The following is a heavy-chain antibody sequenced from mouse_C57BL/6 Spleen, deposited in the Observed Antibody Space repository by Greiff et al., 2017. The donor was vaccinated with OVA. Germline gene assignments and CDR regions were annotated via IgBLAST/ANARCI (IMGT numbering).Heavy chain of an antibody. CDR1: GYTFTSYG. V-gene: IGHV1-81*01. D-gene: IGHD1-1*01. J-gene: IGHJ2*01. CDR3: ARCTTVVPSGAFDY. Sequence: VKLMESGAELARPGASVKLSCKASGYTFTSYGISWVKQRPGQGLEWIGEIYPRSGNTYSNEKFKGKATLTADKSSSTAYMERRSLTSEDSAVSFCARCTTVVPSGAFDYWGQGTTLTVSS. CDR2: IYPRSGNT.